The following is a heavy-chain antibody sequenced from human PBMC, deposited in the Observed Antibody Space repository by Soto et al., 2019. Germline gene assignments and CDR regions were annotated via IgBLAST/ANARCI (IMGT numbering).Heavy chain of an antibody. CDR3: ARHFSVDYFDY. CDR1: GDSVSNIDAV. J-gene: IGHJ4*02. V-gene: IGHV6-1*01. CDR2: TYYRSRWHN. Sequence: SQTLSLTCAISGDSVSNIDAVWNWIRQSPSRGLEWLGRTYYRSRWHNEYALSVKSRMTINPDTSRNQFSLQLSSVTPEDTAVYYCARHFSVDYFDYWGQGALVTVSS.